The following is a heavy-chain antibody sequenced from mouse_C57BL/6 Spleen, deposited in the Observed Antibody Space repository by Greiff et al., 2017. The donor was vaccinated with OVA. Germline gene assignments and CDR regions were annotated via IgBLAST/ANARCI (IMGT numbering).Heavy chain of an antibody. V-gene: IGHV2-2*01. J-gene: IGHJ2*01. D-gene: IGHD6-1*01. CDR1: GFSLTSYG. CDR2: IWRGVST. CDR3: ARRGKGDYFYY. Sequence: VHLVESGPGLVQPSQSLSITCTVSGFSLTSYGVHWVSQSPGKGLEWLGGIWRGVSTEYNAAFISRLSISKDNSESQVSFKMNSLQADDTAIYYCARRGKGDYFYYWGQGTTLTASS.